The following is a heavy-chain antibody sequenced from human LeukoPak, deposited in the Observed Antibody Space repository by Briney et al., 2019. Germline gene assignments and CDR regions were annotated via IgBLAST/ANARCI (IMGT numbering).Heavy chain of an antibody. Sequence: ASVKVSCKASGGTFSSYAISWVRQAPGQGLEWMGGIIPIFGTANYAQKFQGRVTITADESTSTAYMELSSLRSEDTAVYYCARDARGYYYDSHGPLQHWGQGTLVTVSS. CDR3: ARDARGYYYDSHGPLQH. CDR1: GGTFSSYA. V-gene: IGHV1-69*13. D-gene: IGHD3-22*01. CDR2: IIPIFGTA. J-gene: IGHJ1*01.